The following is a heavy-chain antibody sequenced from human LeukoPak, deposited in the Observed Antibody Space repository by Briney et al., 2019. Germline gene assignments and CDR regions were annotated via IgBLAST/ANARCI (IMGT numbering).Heavy chain of an antibody. D-gene: IGHD2-15*01. V-gene: IGHV3-30*02. CDR1: GFTFSSYG. CDR3: AKDRRWF. Sequence: GGSLRLSCAASGFTFSSYGMHWLRQAPGKGLDGVAFIRYCGSNKYYADSVKGRFTISRDNSKTRLYLQMNSLRAEDTAVYYCAKDRRWFWGQGTLVTVSS. J-gene: IGHJ4*02. CDR2: IRYCGSNK.